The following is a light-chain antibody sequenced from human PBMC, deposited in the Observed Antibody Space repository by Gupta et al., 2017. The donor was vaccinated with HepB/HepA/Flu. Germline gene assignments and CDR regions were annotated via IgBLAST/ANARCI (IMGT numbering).Light chain of an antibody. CDR2: GAS. CDR1: QSVSSSY. V-gene: IGKV3-20*01. Sequence: PGTLSLSPGERATLSCRASQSVSSSYLAWYQQKPGQAPRLLIYGASSRATGIPDRFSGSGSGTDFTLTISRLEPEDFAVYYCQQYGSSPRSFGQGTQLEIK. CDR3: QQYGSSPRS. J-gene: IGKJ2*04.